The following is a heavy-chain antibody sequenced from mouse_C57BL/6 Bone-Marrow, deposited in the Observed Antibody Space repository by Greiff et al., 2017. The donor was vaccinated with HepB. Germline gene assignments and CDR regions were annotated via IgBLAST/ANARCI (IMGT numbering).Heavy chain of an antibody. Sequence: VQLKESGAELVRPGASVKLSCTASGFNIKDDYMHWVKQRPEQGLEWIGWIDPENGDTEYASKFQGKATITADTSSNTAYLQLSSLTSEDTAVYYCTTWGNYYGRNYWGQGTSVTVSS. CDR2: IDPENGDT. J-gene: IGHJ4*01. V-gene: IGHV14-4*01. CDR3: TTWGNYYGRNY. CDR1: GFNIKDDY.